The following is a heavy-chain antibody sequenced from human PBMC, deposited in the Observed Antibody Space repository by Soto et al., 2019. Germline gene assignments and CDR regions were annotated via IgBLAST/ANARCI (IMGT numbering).Heavy chain of an antibody. D-gene: IGHD3-10*01. J-gene: IGHJ5*02. Sequence: QVQLQESGPGLVKPSETLSLTYTVSGDSIRSYYWSWIRQSPGRGLEWIGNVDYSGSARYNPSLRSRVPISVDPSKNQLSLTLTSVTAADTAVYYCAREGASYGSGSSWFDPWGQGTLVTVS. CDR3: AREGASYGSGSSWFDP. V-gene: IGHV4-59*01. CDR2: VDYSGSA. CDR1: GDSIRSYY.